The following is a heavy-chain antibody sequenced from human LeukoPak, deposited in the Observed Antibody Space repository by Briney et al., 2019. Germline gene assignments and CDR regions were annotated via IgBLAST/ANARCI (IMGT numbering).Heavy chain of an antibody. CDR3: ARDHDILTGYFYYYYGMDV. J-gene: IGHJ6*02. Sequence: GGFLRLSCAASGFTFSSYSMNWVRQAPGKGLEWVSSISSSSSYIYYADSVKGRFTISRDNAKNSLYLQMDSLRAEDTAVYYCARDHDILTGYFYYYYGMDVWGQGTTVTVSS. CDR2: ISSSSSYI. CDR1: GFTFSSYS. V-gene: IGHV3-21*01. D-gene: IGHD3-9*01.